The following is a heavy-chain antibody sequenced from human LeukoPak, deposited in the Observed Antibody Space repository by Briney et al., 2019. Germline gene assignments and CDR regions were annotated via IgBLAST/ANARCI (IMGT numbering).Heavy chain of an antibody. D-gene: IGHD3-22*01. CDR2: IRSNSDGGTI. V-gene: IGHV3-15*07. CDR1: GFTFSNAW. J-gene: IGHJ5*02. CDR3: ATDFYDST. Sequence: PGGSLRLSCATSGFTFSNAWMNWIRQAPGKGLEWVGRIRSNSDGGTIDYAAPVKGRFTLSRDDSKTTLYLQMNSLQTEDTAVYYCATDFYDSTWGQGTLVTVSS.